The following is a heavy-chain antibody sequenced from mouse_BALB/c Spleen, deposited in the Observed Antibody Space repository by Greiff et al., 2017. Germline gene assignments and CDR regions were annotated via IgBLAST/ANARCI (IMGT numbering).Heavy chain of an antibody. Sequence: EVQLQQSGAELVKPGASVKLSCTASGFNIKDTYMHWVKQRPEQGLEWIGRIDPANGNTKYDPKFQGKATITADTSSNTAYLQLSSLTSEDTAVYYCASPLIYYGNYVDAMDYWGQGTSVTVSS. D-gene: IGHD2-1*01. V-gene: IGHV14-3*02. J-gene: IGHJ4*01. CDR2: IDPANGNT. CDR1: GFNIKDTY. CDR3: ASPLIYYGNYVDAMDY.